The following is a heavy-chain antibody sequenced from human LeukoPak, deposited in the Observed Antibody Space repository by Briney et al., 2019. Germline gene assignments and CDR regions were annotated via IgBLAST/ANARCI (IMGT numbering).Heavy chain of an antibody. CDR2: ISSSGGST. V-gene: IGHV3-23*01. CDR3: TKELHVAVAVADYYYFYMDV. D-gene: IGHD6-19*01. J-gene: IGHJ6*03. Sequence: SGGSLRLSCAASGFTFSSYAMNWVRQAPGKGLEWASHISSSGGSTYYAGSVKGRFTISRDNSKNTLYLHMDGLRPDDTAIYYCTKELHVAVAVADYYYFYMDVWGRGTAVSVSS. CDR1: GFTFSSYA.